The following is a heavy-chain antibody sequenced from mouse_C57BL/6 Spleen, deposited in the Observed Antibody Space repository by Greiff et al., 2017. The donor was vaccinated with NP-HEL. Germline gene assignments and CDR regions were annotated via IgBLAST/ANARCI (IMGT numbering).Heavy chain of an antibody. D-gene: IGHD1-1*01. Sequence: VQLQQSGPELVKPGASVNISCKASGYAFSSSWMNWVKQRPGKGLEWIGRIYPGDGDTNYNGKFKGKATLTADKSSSTAYMQLSSLTSEDSAVYFCARTYYYGSSYVWFAYWGQGTLVTVSA. CDR1: GYAFSSSW. CDR2: IYPGDGDT. V-gene: IGHV1-82*01. CDR3: ARTYYYGSSYVWFAY. J-gene: IGHJ3*01.